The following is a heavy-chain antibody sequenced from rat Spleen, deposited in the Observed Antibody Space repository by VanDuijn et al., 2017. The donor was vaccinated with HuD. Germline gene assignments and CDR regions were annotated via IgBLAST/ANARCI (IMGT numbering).Heavy chain of an antibody. CDR2: ISSGGIT. J-gene: IGHJ2*01. Sequence: QVQLKESGPGLVQPSQTLSLTCTVSGFSLTSYTLSWVRQPPGKGLEWIAAISSGGITYYNSAFKSRMSISSDTSNSKVFLKMNSLQTEDTAMYFCARSSRDWGQGVMVTVSS. V-gene: IGHV2-6*01. CDR3: ARSSRD. CDR1: GFSLTSYT.